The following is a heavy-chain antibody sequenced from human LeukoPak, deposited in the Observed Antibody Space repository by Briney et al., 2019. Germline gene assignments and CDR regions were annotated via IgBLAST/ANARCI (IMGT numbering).Heavy chain of an antibody. D-gene: IGHD4-17*01. CDR2: ISTNTGNP. V-gene: IGHV7-4-1*02. J-gene: IGHJ5*02. CDR3: ARSMTTVTTGWFDP. CDR1: GGTFSSYA. Sequence: ASVKVSCKASGGTFSSYAISWVRQAPGQGLEWMGWISTNTGNPTYAQGFTGRFVFSLDTSVSTAYLQISSLKAEDTAVYYCARSMTTVTTGWFDPWGQGTLVTVSS.